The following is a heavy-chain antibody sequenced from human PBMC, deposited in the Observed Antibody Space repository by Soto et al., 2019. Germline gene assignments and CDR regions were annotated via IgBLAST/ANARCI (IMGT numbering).Heavy chain of an antibody. CDR3: AREMATIAYYYYGMDV. CDR2: IYYSGST. D-gene: IGHD5-12*01. Sequence: SETLSLTCTVSGGSIISGDYYWSWIRQPPGKGLEWIGYIYYSGSTYYNPSLKSRVTISVDTSKNQFSLKLSSVTAADTAVYYCAREMATIAYYYYGMDVWGQGTTVTVSS. V-gene: IGHV4-30-4*01. J-gene: IGHJ6*02. CDR1: GGSIISGDYY.